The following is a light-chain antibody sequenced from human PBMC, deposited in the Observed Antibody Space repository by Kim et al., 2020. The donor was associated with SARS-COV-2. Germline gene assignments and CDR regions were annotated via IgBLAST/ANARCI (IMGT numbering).Light chain of an antibody. CDR3: QQYGSSPPTYT. CDR1: QSVSSSY. Sequence: PGERATLSCRAGQSVSSSYLAWYQQKPGQAPRLLIYGASSRATGIPDRFSGSGSGTDFTLTISRLEPEDFAVYYCQQYGSSPPTYTFGQGTKLEI. V-gene: IGKV3-20*01. CDR2: GAS. J-gene: IGKJ2*01.